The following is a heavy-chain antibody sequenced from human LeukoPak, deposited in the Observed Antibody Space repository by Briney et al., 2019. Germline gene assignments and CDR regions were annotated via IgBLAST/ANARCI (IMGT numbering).Heavy chain of an antibody. D-gene: IGHD2-2*02. CDR2: IYTTGST. Sequence: SETLSLTCTVSGGSINSGSYYWNWIRQSAGKGLEWIGHIYTTGSTNCNPSLKRRVTISLDTSKNQFSLKLNSVTAADTAVYYCARCTSTSCYNFDYWGQGTLVTVSS. CDR1: GGSINSGSYY. V-gene: IGHV4-61*09. J-gene: IGHJ4*02. CDR3: ARCTSTSCYNFDY.